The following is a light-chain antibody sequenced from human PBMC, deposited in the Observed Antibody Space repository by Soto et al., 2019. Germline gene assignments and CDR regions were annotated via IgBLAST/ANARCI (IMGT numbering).Light chain of an antibody. CDR3: QQYNTYSS. V-gene: IGKV1-5*01. CDR1: QSISSR. Sequence: TQSPGTLSASVGDRVTITCRASQSISSRLAWYQQKPGEAPKVLIYDASSLESGVPSRFSGSGSGTEFTLTISSQQPDDFATYYCQQYNTYSSFGGGTKVEIK. J-gene: IGKJ4*01. CDR2: DAS.